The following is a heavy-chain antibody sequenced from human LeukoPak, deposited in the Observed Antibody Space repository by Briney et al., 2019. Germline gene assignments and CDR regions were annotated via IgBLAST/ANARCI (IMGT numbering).Heavy chain of an antibody. D-gene: IGHD6-13*01. CDR2: ISSSGGSI. CDR3: AKDYSGSWYYFDY. Sequence: GGSLRLSCAASKFTFSNYAMTWVRQAPGKGLEWVSTISSSGGSIFYSDSVKGRFTISRDNSKNTVYLQMNSLRAEDTAIYYCAKDYSGSWYYFDYWGQGTLVTVS. CDR1: KFTFSNYA. V-gene: IGHV3-23*01. J-gene: IGHJ4*02.